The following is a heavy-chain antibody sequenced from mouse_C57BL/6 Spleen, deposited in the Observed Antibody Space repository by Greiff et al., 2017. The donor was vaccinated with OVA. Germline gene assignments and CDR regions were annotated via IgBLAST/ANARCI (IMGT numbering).Heavy chain of an antibody. D-gene: IGHD1-1*01. Sequence: VQLQQSGPGLVQPSQSLSITCTVSGFSLTSYGVHWVRQSPGKGLEWLGVIWSGGSTDYNAAFISRLSISKDNSKSQVFFKMNSLQADDTAIYYCARREYYGSLAYWGQGTLVTVSA. CDR3: ARREYYGSLAY. CDR2: IWSGGST. CDR1: GFSLTSYG. J-gene: IGHJ3*01. V-gene: IGHV2-2*01.